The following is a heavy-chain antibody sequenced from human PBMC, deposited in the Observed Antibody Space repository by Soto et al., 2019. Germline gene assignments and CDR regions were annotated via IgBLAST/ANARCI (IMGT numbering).Heavy chain of an antibody. V-gene: IGHV1-24*01. Sequence: GASVKVSCKVSGYTLTELSMHWVRQAPGKGLEWMGGFDPEDGETIYAQKFQGRVTMTEDTSTGTAYMELSSLRSEDTAVYYCATQAYGDYYYYYGMDVWGQGTTVTVPS. CDR3: ATQAYGDYYYYYGMDV. J-gene: IGHJ6*02. CDR2: FDPEDGET. D-gene: IGHD4-17*01. CDR1: GYTLTELS.